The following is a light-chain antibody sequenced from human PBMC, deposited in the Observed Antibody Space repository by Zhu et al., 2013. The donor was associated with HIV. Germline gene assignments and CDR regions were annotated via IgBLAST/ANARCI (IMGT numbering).Light chain of an antibody. CDR3: QQYGSTFTWT. J-gene: IGKJ1*01. CDR2: GTS. V-gene: IGKV3-20*01. CDR1: EIFSRSY. Sequence: IVLTQSPGILSLSPGERATLSCRANEIFSRSYLAWYQQKVGQAPRLLIYGTSTRATGTPDRFSGSGSGTDFTLTISRLEPEDSGLYYCQQYGSTFTWTFGQGTKVEIK.